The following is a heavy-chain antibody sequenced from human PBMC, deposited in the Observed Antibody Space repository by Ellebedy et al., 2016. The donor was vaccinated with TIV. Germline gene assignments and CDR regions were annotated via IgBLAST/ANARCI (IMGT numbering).Heavy chain of an antibody. CDR2: INPDGSYT. V-gene: IGHV3-74*01. CDR3: ARTGLYSPFDY. CDR1: GFTFSSYW. J-gene: IGHJ4*02. D-gene: IGHD6-13*01. Sequence: GESLKISCAASGFTFSSYWMHWVRQAPGKGLEWVSRINPDGSYTSYADSVKGRFTISRDNSKNTLYLQMNSLRAEDTAVYYCARTGLYSPFDYWGQGTLVTVSS.